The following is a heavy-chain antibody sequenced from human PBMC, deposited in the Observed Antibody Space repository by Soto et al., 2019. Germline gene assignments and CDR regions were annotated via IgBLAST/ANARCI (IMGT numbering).Heavy chain of an antibody. CDR3: ARGYCSSTSCSDHYYYMDV. CDR2: IYYSGST. Sequence: QVQLQESGPGLVKPSETLSLTCTVSGGSISSYYWSWIRQPPGKGLEWIGYIYYSGSTNYNPSLKSRVTLSIDTSKNQFSLKLSSVTAADTAVYYCARGYCSSTSCSDHYYYMDVWGKGTTVTVSS. J-gene: IGHJ6*03. V-gene: IGHV4-59*12. D-gene: IGHD2-2*01. CDR1: GGSISSYY.